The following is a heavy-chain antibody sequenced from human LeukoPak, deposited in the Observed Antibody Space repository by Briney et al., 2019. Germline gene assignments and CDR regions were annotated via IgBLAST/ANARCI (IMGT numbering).Heavy chain of an antibody. J-gene: IGHJ4*02. Sequence: SQTLSLTCAVSGGSISSGGYSWSWIRQPPGKGLEWIGYIYHSGSTYYNPSLKSRVTISVDTSKNQFSLKLSSVTAADTAVYYCARDVLTGYEDYWGQGTLVTVSS. D-gene: IGHD3-9*01. CDR3: ARDVLTGYEDY. CDR2: IYHSGST. CDR1: GGSISSGGYS. V-gene: IGHV4-30-2*01.